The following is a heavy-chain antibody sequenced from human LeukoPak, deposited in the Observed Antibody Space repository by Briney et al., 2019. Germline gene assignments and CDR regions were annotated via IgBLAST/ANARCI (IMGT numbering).Heavy chain of an antibody. CDR3: AKEVPYSNNCITVDH. D-gene: IGHD1-1*01. CDR2: IWYDGGNK. Sequence: PRGSPRLSCAASGFTFSSYGMHWVRQAPGKGLEWVAVIWYDGGNKYYEDSVKGRFTISRDKSKNTLYLQMNSLRAEDTALYYCAKEVPYSNNCITVDHWGRGTLFSPSS. J-gene: IGHJ4*02. V-gene: IGHV3-33*03. CDR1: GFTFSSYG.